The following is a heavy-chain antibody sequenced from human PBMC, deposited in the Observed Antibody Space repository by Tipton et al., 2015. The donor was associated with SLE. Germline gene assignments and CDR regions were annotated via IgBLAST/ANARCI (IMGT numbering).Heavy chain of an antibody. Sequence: SCAASGFTFTSYGISWVRQAPGQGLEWMGWISAYNGNTNYAQKLQGRVTMTTYTSTSTAYMELRSLRSDDTAVYYCARVYSYRVLTHAFDIWGQGTMVTVSS. J-gene: IGHJ3*02. CDR1: GFTFTSYG. CDR2: ISAYNGNT. CDR3: ARVYSYRVLTHAFDI. V-gene: IGHV1-18*01. D-gene: IGHD5/OR15-5a*01.